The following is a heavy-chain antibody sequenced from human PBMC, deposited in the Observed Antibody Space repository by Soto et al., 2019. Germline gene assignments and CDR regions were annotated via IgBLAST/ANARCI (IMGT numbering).Heavy chain of an antibody. CDR1: GGSISSGDYY. Sequence: QVQLQESGPGLVKPSQTLSPTCTVSGGSISSGDYYWSWIRQHPGKGLEWIGYIYYSGSTYYNPSLKRRVTISVDTSKNQFSLKLSSVTAADTAVYYCARWWSGSRQGFDPWGQGTLVTVSS. CDR2: IYYSGST. CDR3: ARWWSGSRQGFDP. V-gene: IGHV4-31*03. J-gene: IGHJ5*02. D-gene: IGHD3-3*01.